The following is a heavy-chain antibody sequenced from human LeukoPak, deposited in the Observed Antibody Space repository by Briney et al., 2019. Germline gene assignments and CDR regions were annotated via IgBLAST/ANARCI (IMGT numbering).Heavy chain of an antibody. D-gene: IGHD3-16*02. CDR2: TYYRSKWYN. J-gene: IGHJ4*02. CDR3: ARGHSTDFWGSYRYCDY. V-gene: IGHV6-1*01. CDR1: GDSVSSNSAA. Sequence: SQTLSLTCAISGDSVSSNSAAWNWIRQSPSRGLEWLGRTYYRSKWYNDYAVSVKSRITINPDTSKNQFSPKLSSVTAADTAVYYCARGHSTDFWGSYRYCDYWGQGTLVTVSS.